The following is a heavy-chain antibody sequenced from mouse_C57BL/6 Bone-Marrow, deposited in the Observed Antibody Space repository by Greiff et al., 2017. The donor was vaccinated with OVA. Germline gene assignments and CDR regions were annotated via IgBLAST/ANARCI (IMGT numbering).Heavy chain of an antibody. D-gene: IGHD1-1*01. CDR3: ARGGFITTVVDY. J-gene: IGHJ2*01. V-gene: IGHV1-82*01. Sequence: VQLQQSGPELVKPGASVKISCKASGYAFSSSWMNWVKQRPGKGLEWIGRIYPGDGDTNYNGKFKGKATLTADKSSSTAYMQLSGLTSEDSAVYFCARGGFITTVVDYWGQGTTLTVSS. CDR2: IYPGDGDT. CDR1: GYAFSSSW.